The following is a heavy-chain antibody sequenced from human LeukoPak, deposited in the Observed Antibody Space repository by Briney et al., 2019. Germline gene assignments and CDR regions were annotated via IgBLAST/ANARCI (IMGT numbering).Heavy chain of an antibody. J-gene: IGHJ5*02. CDR2: ISGSGGST. CDR3: AKGYYDSSGYYYPEGWFDP. Sequence: GGSLRLSCAASGFTFSSYAMSWVRQAPGKGLEWVSAISGSGGSTYYADSVKGRFTISRDNSKNTLYLRMNSLRAEDTAVYYCAKGYYDSSGYYYPEGWFDPWGQGTLVTVSS. CDR1: GFTFSSYA. D-gene: IGHD3-22*01. V-gene: IGHV3-23*01.